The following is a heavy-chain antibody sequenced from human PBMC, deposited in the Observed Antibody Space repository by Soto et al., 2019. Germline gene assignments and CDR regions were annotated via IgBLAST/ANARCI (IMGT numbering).Heavy chain of an antibody. CDR1: GGTFSRHA. Sequence: QVQLVQSGAEVRKPGSSVKVSCKASGGTFSRHAISWVRQAPGQGLEWMGGIIPIFGTANHAQKFRGRVTIIADESTRIVYMELSSLRSEDTAMYYCARGWGYDSNDYYYAYWGQGTLVIVSS. CDR3: ARGWGYDSNDYYYAY. V-gene: IGHV1-69*01. J-gene: IGHJ4*02. D-gene: IGHD3-22*01. CDR2: IIPIFGTA.